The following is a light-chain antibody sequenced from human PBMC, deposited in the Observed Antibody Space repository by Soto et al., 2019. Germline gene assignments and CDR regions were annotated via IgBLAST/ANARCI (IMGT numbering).Light chain of an antibody. V-gene: IGKV3-20*01. J-gene: IGKJ1*01. Sequence: EIVLTQSPGTLSLSPGERATLSCRASQSVSSTYLAWYQQKPGQAPRLILYGASSRATGIPDRFGGSRSGAEYTPTISRLEPEDFAVYYCQKYGSLTSSTFGQGTKVEIK. CDR3: QKYGSLTSST. CDR1: QSVSSTY. CDR2: GAS.